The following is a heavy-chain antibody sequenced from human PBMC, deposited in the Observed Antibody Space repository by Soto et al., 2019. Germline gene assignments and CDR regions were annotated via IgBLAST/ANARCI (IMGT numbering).Heavy chain of an antibody. J-gene: IGHJ4*02. Sequence: HPGGSLRLSCAASGFTFSSYGMHWVRQAPGKGLEWVAVISYDGSNKYYADSVKGRFTISRDNSKNTLYLQMNSLRAEDTAVYYCAKAGSVHDYGDYYLDYWGQGTLVTVSS. V-gene: IGHV3-30*18. CDR2: ISYDGSNK. CDR1: GFTFSSYG. D-gene: IGHD4-17*01. CDR3: AKAGSVHDYGDYYLDY.